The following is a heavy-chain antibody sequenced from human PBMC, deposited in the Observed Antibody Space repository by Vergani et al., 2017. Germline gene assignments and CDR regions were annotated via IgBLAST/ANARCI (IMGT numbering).Heavy chain of an antibody. J-gene: IGHJ6*02. CDR1: GYSFTSYW. D-gene: IGHD2-15*01. Sequence: EVQLVQSGAEVKKPGESLKISCKVSGYSFTSYWIGWVRQMPGKGLEWMGIIYPGDFDTSYSLSFQGQFTISADKSIGTAYLQWSSLNASDTAMYYCARHRGWGLVVVAATPWYYYYGMDVWDQGTTVTVSS. CDR2: IYPGDFDT. CDR3: ARHRGWGLVVVAATPWYYYYGMDV. V-gene: IGHV5-51*01.